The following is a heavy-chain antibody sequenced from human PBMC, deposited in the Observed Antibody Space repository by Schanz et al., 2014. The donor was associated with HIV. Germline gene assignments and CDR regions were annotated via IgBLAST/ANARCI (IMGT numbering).Heavy chain of an antibody. Sequence: QVQLVQSGAEVKKPGSSVKVSCKASGGIFSYHAINWVRQAPGQGLEWMGWMNPNRGNAGFAQKFQGRVTLTRDTSITTAYMELTSLRPEDTAVYYCARRRGWGSYRYFPYGLDVWGQGTTVTVSS. CDR1: GGIFSYHA. CDR2: MNPNRGNA. J-gene: IGHJ6*02. D-gene: IGHD3-16*02. V-gene: IGHV1-8*02. CDR3: ARRRGWGSYRYFPYGLDV.